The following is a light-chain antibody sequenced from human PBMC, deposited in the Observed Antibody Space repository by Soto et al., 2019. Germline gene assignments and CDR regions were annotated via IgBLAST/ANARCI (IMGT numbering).Light chain of an antibody. CDR2: SAS. CDR3: QQSITAPLT. CDR1: QSINNY. Sequence: DIQMTQSPSSLSASVGDRVTINCRASQSINNYLNWYQQKPGKAPKLLIYSASSLQSGVPSRFSGSGSGTDFTLTIAGLQPEDSASYFCQQSITAPLTFGGGTKVEIK. V-gene: IGKV1-39*01. J-gene: IGKJ4*01.